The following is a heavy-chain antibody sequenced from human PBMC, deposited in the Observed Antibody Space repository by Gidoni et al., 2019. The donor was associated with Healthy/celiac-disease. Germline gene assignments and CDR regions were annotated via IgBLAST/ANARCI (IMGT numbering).Heavy chain of an antibody. Sequence: QVPRVQSGAEVQKPDASVQVSCKASGSPFTSYAMHWVRQAPDQRLEWMGWINAGNGNTKYSQKFQGRVTITRDTSASTAYMELSSLRSEDTAVYYCARVMWATITDAFDIWGQGTMVTVSS. CDR2: INAGNGNT. D-gene: IGHD5-12*01. CDR1: GSPFTSYA. CDR3: ARVMWATITDAFDI. J-gene: IGHJ3*02. V-gene: IGHV1-3*01.